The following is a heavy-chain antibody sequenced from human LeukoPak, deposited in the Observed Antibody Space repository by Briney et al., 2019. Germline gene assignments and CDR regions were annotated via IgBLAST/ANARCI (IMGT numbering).Heavy chain of an antibody. CDR3: ARSADGALDY. CDR2: TYYRSRWYN. Sequence: SQTLSLTCAISGDSVSSNSAAWNWIRQSPSRGLEWLGRTYYRSRWYNDYAVSVKGRITVNPDTSKNQFSLHLNSVTPEDTALYYCARSADGALDYWGQGTLVTVSS. CDR1: GDSVSSNSAA. D-gene: IGHD2-8*01. J-gene: IGHJ4*02. V-gene: IGHV6-1*01.